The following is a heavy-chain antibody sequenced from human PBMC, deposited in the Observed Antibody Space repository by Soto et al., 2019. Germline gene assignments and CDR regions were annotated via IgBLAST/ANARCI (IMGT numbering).Heavy chain of an antibody. Sequence: GGSLRLSCAASGFTFSGSAMHWVRQASGKGLEWVGRIRSKANSYATAYAASVKGRFTISRDDSKNTAYLQMNSLKTEDTAVYYCTRLAAPREDFWSDKTQKGAFDIWGQGTMVTVSS. CDR1: GFTFSGSA. V-gene: IGHV3-73*01. D-gene: IGHD3-3*01. CDR3: TRLAAPREDFWSDKTQKGAFDI. J-gene: IGHJ3*02. CDR2: IRSKANSYAT.